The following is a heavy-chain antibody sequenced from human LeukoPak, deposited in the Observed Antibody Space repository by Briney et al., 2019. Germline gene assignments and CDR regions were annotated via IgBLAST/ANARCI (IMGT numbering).Heavy chain of an antibody. J-gene: IGHJ6*03. V-gene: IGHV3-21*04. D-gene: IGHD2-2*01. CDR3: AKAHEDIVVVPAYYMDV. Sequence: GGSLRLSCAASGFTFSSYSMNWVRQAPGKGLEWVSSISTSSIYIYYADSVKGRFTIPRDNSKNTLYLQMNSLRAEDTAVYYCAKAHEDIVVVPAYYMDVWGKGTTVTISS. CDR1: GFTFSSYS. CDR2: ISTSSIYI.